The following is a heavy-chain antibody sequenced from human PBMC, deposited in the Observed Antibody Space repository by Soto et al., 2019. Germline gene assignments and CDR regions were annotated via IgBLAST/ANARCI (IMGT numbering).Heavy chain of an antibody. Sequence: QVQLVESGGGVVQPGRSLRLSCAASGFTFSSYAMHWVRQAPGKGLEWVAVISYDGSNKYYADSVKGRFTISRDNSKNTLYLQMNSLRAEDTAVYYCARGSIVLRFLEWLSGSYWGQGTLVTVSS. CDR1: GFTFSSYA. CDR3: ARGSIVLRFLEWLSGSY. CDR2: ISYDGSNK. V-gene: IGHV3-30-3*01. J-gene: IGHJ4*02. D-gene: IGHD3-3*01.